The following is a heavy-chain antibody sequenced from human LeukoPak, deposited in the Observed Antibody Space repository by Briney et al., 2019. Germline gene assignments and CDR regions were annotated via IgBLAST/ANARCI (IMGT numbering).Heavy chain of an antibody. CDR3: ARVFTNPRIAEAGTRFDY. D-gene: IGHD6-13*01. Sequence: GASVKVSCKASGYTFTSYGISWVRQAPGQGLEWMGWISAYNGNTNYAQKLQGRVTMTTDTSTSTAYMELRSLRSDDTAVYYCARVFTNPRIAEAGTRFDYWGQGTLVTVSS. CDR1: GYTFTSYG. CDR2: ISAYNGNT. J-gene: IGHJ4*02. V-gene: IGHV1-18*01.